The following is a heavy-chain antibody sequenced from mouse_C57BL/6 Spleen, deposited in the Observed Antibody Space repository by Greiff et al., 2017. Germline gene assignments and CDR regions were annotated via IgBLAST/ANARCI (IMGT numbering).Heavy chain of an antibody. Sequence: QVQLQQSGAELMKPGASVKLSCKATGYTFTGYWIEWVKQRPGHGLEWIGEILTGRGSTNYNEKLKGKATFTADTSSNTAYMQLSSLTTEDSSIYYCARREGLGWYFDVWGTGTTVTVSS. V-gene: IGHV1-9*01. CDR2: ILTGRGST. CDR1: GYTFTGYW. CDR3: ARREGLGWYFDV. D-gene: IGHD4-1*01. J-gene: IGHJ1*03.